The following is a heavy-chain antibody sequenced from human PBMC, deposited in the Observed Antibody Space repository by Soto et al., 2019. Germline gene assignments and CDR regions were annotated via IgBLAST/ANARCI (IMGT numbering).Heavy chain of an antibody. CDR2: MNPNSGNT. V-gene: IGHV1-8*01. CDR3: ARERAAAGFDY. Sequence: GASVKVSCKASGYTFTSYDINWVRQATGQGLEWMGWMNPNSGNTGYAQEFQGRVTMTRNTSISTAYMDLSSLRSDDTAAYYCARERAAAGFDYWGQGTLVTV. D-gene: IGHD6-13*01. J-gene: IGHJ4*02. CDR1: GYTFTSYD.